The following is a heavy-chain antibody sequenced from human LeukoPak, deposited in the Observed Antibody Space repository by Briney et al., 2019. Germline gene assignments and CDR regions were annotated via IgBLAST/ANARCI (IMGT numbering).Heavy chain of an antibody. CDR3: ARGGRYSSSGLDF. CDR2: ISSSGSTI. Sequence: SGGSLRLSCAASGFAFSSYEMNWVRQAPGKGLEWVSYISSSGSTIYYADSVKGRFTISGDNAKNTLYLQMNSLRAEDTAVYYCARGGRYSSSGLDFWGQGTLVTVSS. D-gene: IGHD6-6*01. CDR1: GFAFSSYE. J-gene: IGHJ4*02. V-gene: IGHV3-48*03.